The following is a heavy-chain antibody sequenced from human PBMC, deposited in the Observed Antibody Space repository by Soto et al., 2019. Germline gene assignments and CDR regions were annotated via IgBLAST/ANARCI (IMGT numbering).Heavy chain of an antibody. CDR3: AITDSTTLYMNG. V-gene: IGHV4-38-2*01. CDR1: AYSLVSAYY. Sequence: SAKLSLTSYFSAYSLVSAYYWCVIRQPPGPGLEWIGSVFQSGSTYYNSSLKSRVTISVDRSKNQFSLKLSSVTAADTALYDCAITDSTTLYMNGRGQGIRLSLFS. CDR2: VFQSGST. D-gene: IGHD2-2*02. J-gene: IGHJ1*01.